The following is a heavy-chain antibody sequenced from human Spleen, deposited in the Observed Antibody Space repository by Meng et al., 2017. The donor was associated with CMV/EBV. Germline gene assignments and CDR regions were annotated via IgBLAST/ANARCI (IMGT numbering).Heavy chain of an antibody. Sequence: YCEVSGGTLSDYAVSWVRQAPGQGLEWMGGIIPIFGTINYAQNFRGRITINTDESTTTAYMELSSLRSEDTAVYYCAREPSGTYLDYWGQGTLVTVSS. D-gene: IGHD3-10*01. V-gene: IGHV1-69*05. CDR3: AREPSGTYLDY. CDR1: GGTLSDYA. CDR2: IIPIFGTI. J-gene: IGHJ4*02.